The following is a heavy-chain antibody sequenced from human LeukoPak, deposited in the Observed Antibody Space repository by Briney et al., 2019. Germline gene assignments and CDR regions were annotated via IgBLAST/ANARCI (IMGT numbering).Heavy chain of an antibody. V-gene: IGHV1-2*04. Sequence: GASVKVSCKASGYTFTGYYMHWVRQAPGQGLEWMGWINPNSGGTNFAQKFKGWVTMTRDTSISTAYMELSRLRSDDTAVYYCARGGWYSGYVGVDYWGQGTLVTVSS. J-gene: IGHJ4*02. CDR3: ARGGWYSGYVGVDY. CDR1: GYTFTGYY. CDR2: INPNSGGT. D-gene: IGHD5-12*01.